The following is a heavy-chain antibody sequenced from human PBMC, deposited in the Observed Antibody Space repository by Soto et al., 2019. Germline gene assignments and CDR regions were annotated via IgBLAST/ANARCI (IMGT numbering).Heavy chain of an antibody. CDR2: ISSSSSTI. Sequence: GGSLRLSCAASGFTFSSYSMNWVRQAPGKGLEWVSYISSSSSTIYYADSVKGRFTISRDNAKNSLYLQMNSLRAEDTAVYYCARDPPVTMGYFDYWGQGTLVTVSS. CDR3: ARDPPVTMGYFDY. V-gene: IGHV3-48*01. CDR1: GFTFSSYS. D-gene: IGHD4-4*01. J-gene: IGHJ4*02.